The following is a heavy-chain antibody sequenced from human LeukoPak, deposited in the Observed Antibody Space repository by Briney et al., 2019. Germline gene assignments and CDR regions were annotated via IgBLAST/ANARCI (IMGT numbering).Heavy chain of an antibody. CDR2: ISSSGNTI. Sequence: GGSLRLSCAASGLTFSDYYMSWIRQAPGKGRGWVSYISSSGNTIYYADSVKGRFTISRDNAKNSLYLQMNSLRAEDTAVYHCARDAYYYDSSGYYVYWGQGTLVTVSS. CDR1: GLTFSDYY. V-gene: IGHV3-11*04. CDR3: ARDAYYYDSSGYYVY. D-gene: IGHD3-22*01. J-gene: IGHJ4*02.